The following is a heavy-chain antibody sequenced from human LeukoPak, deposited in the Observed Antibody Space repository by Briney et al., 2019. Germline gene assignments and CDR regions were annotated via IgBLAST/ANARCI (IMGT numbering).Heavy chain of an antibody. CDR2: IIPIFGTA. Sequence: EASVKVSCKASGGTFSSYAISWVRQAPGQGLEWMGGIIPIFGTANYAQKFQGRVTITADESTSTAYMELSSLRSEDTAVYYCARVSSIAARPGYFDYWGQGTQVTVSP. CDR3: ARVSSIAARPGYFDY. J-gene: IGHJ4*02. D-gene: IGHD6-6*01. V-gene: IGHV1-69*01. CDR1: GGTFSSYA.